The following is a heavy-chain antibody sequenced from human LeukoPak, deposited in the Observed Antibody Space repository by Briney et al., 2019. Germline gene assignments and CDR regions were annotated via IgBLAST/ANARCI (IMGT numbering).Heavy chain of an antibody. D-gene: IGHD5-24*01. CDR1: GGSISNYY. Sequence: SETLSLTCTVSGGSISNYYWNWIRQPPGKGLEWIGYIYFTGSTNYNPSLKSRVTISLDTSKNQFSLKLSSVTAADMAIYYCARGRWLQFSDWGPGTLVTVSS. CDR2: IYFTGST. V-gene: IGHV4-59*01. CDR3: ARGRWLQFSD. J-gene: IGHJ4*02.